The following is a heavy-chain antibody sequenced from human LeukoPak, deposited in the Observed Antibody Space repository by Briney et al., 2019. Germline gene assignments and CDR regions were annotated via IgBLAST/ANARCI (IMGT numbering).Heavy chain of an antibody. Sequence: GGSLRLSCAASGFTFSYFEMNWVRQAPGKGLEWLSYISLSGSTIYYADSVKGRFTISRDNAESSLYLQMNSLRVGDTAVYYCVRGGVWGISSNWFEYWGQGVLVTVSA. CDR1: GFTFSYFE. J-gene: IGHJ5*01. D-gene: IGHD7-27*01. CDR3: VRGGVWGISSNWFEY. CDR2: ISLSGSTI. V-gene: IGHV3-48*03.